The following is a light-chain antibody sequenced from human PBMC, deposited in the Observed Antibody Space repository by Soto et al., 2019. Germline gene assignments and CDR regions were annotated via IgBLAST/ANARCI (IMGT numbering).Light chain of an antibody. V-gene: IGKV3-20*01. CDR3: QQYGISLYS. J-gene: IGKJ2*03. CDR2: GAS. CDR1: HSVNSNF. Sequence: EIVLTQSPGTLSLSPGERATLSCRASHSVNSNFLAWYQHKPGQAPRLLIYGASSRATGIPDRFSGSGSGTDFTLTISRLEPEESAVYYCQQYGISLYSFGQGSKVEIK.